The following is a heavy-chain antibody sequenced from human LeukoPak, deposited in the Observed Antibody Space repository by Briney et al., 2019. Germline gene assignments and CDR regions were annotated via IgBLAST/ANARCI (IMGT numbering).Heavy chain of an antibody. J-gene: IGHJ3*02. V-gene: IGHV1-69*01. Sequence: SVKVSCKASGGTFSSYAISWVRQAPGQGLEWMGGIIPIFGTANYAQKFQGRVTITADESTSTAYMELSSLRSEDTAVCYCARGSRPHYDFWSGPPDAFDIWGQGTMVTVSS. D-gene: IGHD3-3*01. CDR3: ARGSRPHYDFWSGPPDAFDI. CDR2: IIPIFGTA. CDR1: GGTFSSYA.